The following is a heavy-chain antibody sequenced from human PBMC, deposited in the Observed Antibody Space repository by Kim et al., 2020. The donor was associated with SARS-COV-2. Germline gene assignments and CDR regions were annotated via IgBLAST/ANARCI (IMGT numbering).Heavy chain of an antibody. CDR1: GGSISSYY. V-gene: IGHV4-59*01. D-gene: IGHD5-12*01. J-gene: IGHJ6*02. CDR2: IYYSGST. CDR3: ARDVGYSGSNPYYGMDV. Sequence: SETLSLTCTVSGGSISSYYWSWIRQPPGKGLEWIGYIYYSGSTNYSPSLKSRVTISVDTSKNQFSLKLSSVTAADTAVYYCARDVGYSGSNPYYGMDVWGQGTTVTVSS.